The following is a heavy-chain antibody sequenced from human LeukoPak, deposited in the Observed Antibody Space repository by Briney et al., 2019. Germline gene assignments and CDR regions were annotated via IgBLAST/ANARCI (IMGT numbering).Heavy chain of an antibody. V-gene: IGHV4-59*02. CDR1: GFTVSSYY. J-gene: IGHJ4*02. D-gene: IGHD6-19*01. CDR2: IYHSGSS. Sequence: GSLRLSCAASGFTVSSYYWSWIRQPPGKGLEWIGYIYHSGSSNHNPSLKSRVTISVDTSKKQFSLKLSSVTAADTAVYYCAREGKLTGYSGGLGFNYWGQGTLVTVSS. CDR3: AREGKLTGYSGGLGFNY.